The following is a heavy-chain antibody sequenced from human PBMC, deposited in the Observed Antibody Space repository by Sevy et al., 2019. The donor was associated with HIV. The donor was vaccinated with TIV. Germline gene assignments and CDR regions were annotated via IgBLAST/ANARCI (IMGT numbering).Heavy chain of an antibody. D-gene: IGHD7-27*01. CDR3: ARDQLGSIDY. Sequence: GGSLRLSCAVSGFTFSTYAMHWVRQAPGKGLECVAIVSSDGSEINYADSVKGGFTISRDNSRNTLYLQMSSLRTEDTALYYCARDQLGSIDYWGQGTLVTASS. CDR1: GFTFSTYA. J-gene: IGHJ4*02. CDR2: VSSDGSEI. V-gene: IGHV3-30-3*01.